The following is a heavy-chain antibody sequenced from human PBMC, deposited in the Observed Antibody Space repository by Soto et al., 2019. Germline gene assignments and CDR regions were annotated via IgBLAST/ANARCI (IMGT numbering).Heavy chain of an antibody. CDR1: GGSINSGGYC. D-gene: IGHD5-18*01. CDR2: ISYGGST. CDR3: SRGILV. Sequence: QVQLQESGPGLVKPSQTLSLTCTVSGGSINSGGYCWSWIRQHPGKGLDWIGCISYGGSTSYNPSLXRRXTISVDTSKNQFSLKLTSVTAADTAVYYCSRGILVWGQGALITVSS. J-gene: IGHJ4*02. V-gene: IGHV4-31*03.